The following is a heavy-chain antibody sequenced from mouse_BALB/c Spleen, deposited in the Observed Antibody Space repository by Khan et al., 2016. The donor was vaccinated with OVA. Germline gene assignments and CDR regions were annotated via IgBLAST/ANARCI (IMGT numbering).Heavy chain of an antibody. CDR2: IWVGGST. J-gene: IGHJ4*01. CDR3: ARLPHVRRYAMDY. CDR1: GFSLTIHG. Sequence: QVQLKQSGPGLVAPSQSLSITCTVSGFSLTIHGVHWVRQPPGKGLEWLGVIWVGGSTNYNSALMSRLSISKDNSKSQVFLKMNSLQTDDTAMYYCARLPHVRRYAMDYWGKGTSVTVSS. V-gene: IGHV2-9*02.